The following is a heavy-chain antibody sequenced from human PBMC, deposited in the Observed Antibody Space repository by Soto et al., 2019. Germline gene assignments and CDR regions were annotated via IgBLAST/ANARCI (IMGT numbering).Heavy chain of an antibody. J-gene: IGHJ4*02. CDR3: QRGVAWQY. D-gene: IGHD3-3*01. CDR1: GGSISSYY. Sequence: PSETLSLTCTVSGGSISSYYWSWIRQRPGKGLEWIGYIYYSGSTNYNPSLKSRVTISVDTSKNQISLKLSSVTDAGTDVDYCQRGVAWQYWGQGTLVTVSS. CDR2: IYYSGST. V-gene: IGHV4-59*01.